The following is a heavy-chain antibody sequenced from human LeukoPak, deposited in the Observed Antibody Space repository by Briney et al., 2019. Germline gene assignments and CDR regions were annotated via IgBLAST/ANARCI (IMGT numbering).Heavy chain of an antibody. J-gene: IGHJ5*02. D-gene: IGHD1-1*01. CDR2: IYHSGGS. CDR3: AKAGATGIHHWFDP. CDR1: GYSISNDYY. Sequence: SETLSLTCVVSGYSISNDYYWGWIRQPPGKGLEWIGNIYHSGGSYYNPSLKGRVTILVDTSKNQFSLKLSSVTAADTAVYYCAKAGATGIHHWFDPWGQGNLVTVSS. V-gene: IGHV4-38-2*01.